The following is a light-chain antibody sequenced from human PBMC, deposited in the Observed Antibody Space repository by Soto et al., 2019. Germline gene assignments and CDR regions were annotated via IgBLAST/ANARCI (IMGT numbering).Light chain of an antibody. CDR3: HQYNYWPGT. Sequence: LMTQSPAILSVSPGERVTLSCRASQDVGINLAWYQQKPGHAPRLVVYGASTRATAFPARFSGSGSGTEFTLTISSLQSEDLAVYYCHQYNYWPGTFGQGNKLEIK. CDR1: QDVGIN. J-gene: IGKJ2*01. CDR2: GAS. V-gene: IGKV3-15*01.